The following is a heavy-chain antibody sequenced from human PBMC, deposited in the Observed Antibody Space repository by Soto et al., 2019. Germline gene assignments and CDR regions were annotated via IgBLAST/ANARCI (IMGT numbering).Heavy chain of an antibody. Sequence: QVQLQESGPGLVKPSGTLSLTCAVSGGSISSSNWWSWVRQPPGKGLEWIGEIYHSGSTNYNPSLQSRVTISVDKSKNQFSLKLSSVTAADTAVYYCARERAFGESSPGYYYYGMDVWGQGTTVTVSS. CDR1: GGSISSSNW. CDR2: IYHSGST. J-gene: IGHJ6*02. CDR3: ARERAFGESSPGYYYYGMDV. D-gene: IGHD3-10*01. V-gene: IGHV4-4*02.